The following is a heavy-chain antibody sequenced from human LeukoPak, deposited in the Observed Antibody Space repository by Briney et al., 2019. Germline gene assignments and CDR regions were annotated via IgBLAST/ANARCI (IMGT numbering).Heavy chain of an antibody. V-gene: IGHV4-34*01. CDR3: ARDTWRFSSFSTNYYFDY. CDR2: INHSGST. Sequence: SETLSLTCAVYGGSFSGYYWSWIRQPPGKGLEWIGEINHSGSTNYNPSLKSRVTISVDTSKNQFSLKLSSVTAADTAVYYCARDTWRFSSFSTNYYFDYWGQGTLVTVSS. J-gene: IGHJ4*02. CDR1: GGSFSGYY. D-gene: IGHD3-3*01.